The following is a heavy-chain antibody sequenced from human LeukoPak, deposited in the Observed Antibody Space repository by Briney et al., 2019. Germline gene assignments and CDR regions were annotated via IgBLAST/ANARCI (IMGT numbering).Heavy chain of an antibody. CDR3: ARLGYCRGGSCYRKYYYYGMDV. J-gene: IGHJ6*02. V-gene: IGHV4-59*01. Sequence: PSETLSLTCTVSGGSISSYYWSWIRQPPGKGLDWIGYIYYSGSTNYNPSLKSRVTISVDTSKNQFSLKLSSVTAADTAVYYCARLGYCRGGSCYRKYYYYGMDVWGQGTTVTVSS. CDR1: GGSISSYY. D-gene: IGHD2-15*01. CDR2: IYYSGST.